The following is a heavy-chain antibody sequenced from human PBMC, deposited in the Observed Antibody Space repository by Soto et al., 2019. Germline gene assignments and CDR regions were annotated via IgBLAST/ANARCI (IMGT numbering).Heavy chain of an antibody. D-gene: IGHD6-13*01. J-gene: IGHJ5*02. CDR3: ARDQTGITTAGGGRIDR. Sequence: QVQLVESGGGVVQPGRSLRLSCAASGFTFSTHAMHWVRQAPGKGLECVAIVSFDGSNKYYADSVKGRFTISRDNSKNTLYLKMRGLTPEDTAFYYCARDQTGITTAGGGRIDRWGQGTLVTVSS. CDR1: GFTFSTHA. V-gene: IGHV3-30-3*01. CDR2: VSFDGSNK.